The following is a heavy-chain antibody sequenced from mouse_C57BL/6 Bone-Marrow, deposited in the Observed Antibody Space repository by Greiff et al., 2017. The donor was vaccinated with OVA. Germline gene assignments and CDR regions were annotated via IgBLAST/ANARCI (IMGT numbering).Heavy chain of an antibody. CDR1: GFTFSDYG. J-gene: IGHJ3*01. CDR2: ISSGSSTI. V-gene: IGHV5-17*01. Sequence: EVKVVESGGGLVKPGGSLKLSCAASGFTFSDYGMHWVRQAPEKGLEWVAYISSGSSTIYYADTVKGRFTISRDNAKNTLFLQRTSLRSEDTAMYYCARGPYYYGSSPFAYWGQGTLVTVSA. CDR3: ARGPYYYGSSPFAY. D-gene: IGHD1-1*01.